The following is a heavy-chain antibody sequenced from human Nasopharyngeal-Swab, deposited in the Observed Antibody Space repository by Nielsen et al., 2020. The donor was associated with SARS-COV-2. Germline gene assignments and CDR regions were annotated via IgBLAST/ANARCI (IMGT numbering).Heavy chain of an antibody. CDR2: MNPNSGNT. D-gene: IGHD1-26*01. CDR1: GYTFTSYG. CDR3: AVDGVGATPREYAFDI. J-gene: IGHJ3*02. V-gene: IGHV1-8*02. Sequence: ASVKVSCKASGYTFTSYGISWVRQAPGQGLEWMGWMNPNSGNTGYAQKFQGRVTMTRNTSISTAYMELSSLRSEDTAVYYCAVDGVGATPREYAFDIWGQGTMVTVSS.